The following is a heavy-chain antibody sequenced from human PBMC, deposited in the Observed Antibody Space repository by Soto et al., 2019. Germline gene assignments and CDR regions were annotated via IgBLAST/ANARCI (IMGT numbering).Heavy chain of an antibody. CDR2: IYSGGST. CDR1: GFTVSSNY. J-gene: IGHJ3*01. D-gene: IGHD2-15*01. Sequence: GGSLRLSCAASGFTVSSNYMSWVRQAPGKGLEWVSVIYSGGSTYYAASVKGRFTISRENSKNTLYLQMNSLRAEDTAVYYCAREAHFYCSGGSCPPITDWGQGTMVTVSS. CDR3: AREAHFYCSGGSCPPITD. V-gene: IGHV3-66*01.